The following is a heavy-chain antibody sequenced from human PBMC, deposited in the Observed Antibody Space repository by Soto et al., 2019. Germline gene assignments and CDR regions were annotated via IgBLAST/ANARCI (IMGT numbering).Heavy chain of an antibody. CDR1: RFIFNSFS. J-gene: IGHJ4*02. V-gene: IGHV3-21*04. CDR3: ARSPWAAARPPFDY. Sequence: EVQLVESGGGMVQPGGSLRLSCTASRFIFNSFSMNWVRQAPGKGLEWVSAISSNSSYLYYANSVKGRFTISRDNAKNSLYLQMNSLRVEDTAVCYCARSPWAAARPPFDYWGRGTLVTVSS. CDR2: ISSNSSYL. D-gene: IGHD6-13*01.